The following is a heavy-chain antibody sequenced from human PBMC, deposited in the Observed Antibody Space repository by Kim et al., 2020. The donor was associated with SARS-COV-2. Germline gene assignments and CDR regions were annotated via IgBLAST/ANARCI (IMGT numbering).Heavy chain of an antibody. CDR3: AREPDSFHI. D-gene: IGHD2-2*01. V-gene: IGHV7-4-1*02. Sequence: TGNPTYAKGFTGRFVFSLDASVSTAYLQISSLKAEDTAMYYCAREPDSFHIWGQGTMVTVSS. J-gene: IGHJ3*02. CDR2: TGNP.